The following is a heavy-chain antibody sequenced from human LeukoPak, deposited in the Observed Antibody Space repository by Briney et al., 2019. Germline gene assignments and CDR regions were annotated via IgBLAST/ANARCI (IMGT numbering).Heavy chain of an antibody. J-gene: IGHJ4*02. CDR3: ARGLRGSYWDYFDY. V-gene: IGHV3-48*03. CDR2: ISSSGSTI. Sequence: GGSLRLSCAASGFTFSSYEMNWVRQAPGKGLEWVSYISSSGSTIYYADSVKGRFTISRDNANNSLYLQMNSLRAEDTAVYYCARGLRGSYWDYFDYWGQGTLVTVSS. D-gene: IGHD1-26*01. CDR1: GFTFSSYE.